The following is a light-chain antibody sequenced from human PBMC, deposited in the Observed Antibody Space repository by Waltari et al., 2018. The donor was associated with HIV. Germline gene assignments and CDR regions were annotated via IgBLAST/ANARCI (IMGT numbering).Light chain of an antibody. CDR3: YSYSDTSSSYV. J-gene: IGLJ1*01. CDR1: STDVGNFNL. Sequence: QSALTQPASVSRSPGQSITISCTGTSTDVGNFNLVSWYQQYPGKAPKLLIYEVTKRPSGASNRFSASKSGNTASLTISGLRAEDEADYYCYSYSDTSSSYVFGTGTKVTVL. V-gene: IGLV2-23*02. CDR2: EVT.